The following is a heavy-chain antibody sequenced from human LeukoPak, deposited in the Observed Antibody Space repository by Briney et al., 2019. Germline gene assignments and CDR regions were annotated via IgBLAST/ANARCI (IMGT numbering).Heavy chain of an antibody. V-gene: IGHV1-3*01. Sequence: ASVKVSCKASGYIFTDYAINWVRQAPGERLEWMGWINAGSGNTKYSQKFQGRVTITRDRSASTAYMELSSLRSEDTAVYYCARPPKYYYDSSGYYNYWGQGTLVTVSS. CDR2: INAGSGNT. J-gene: IGHJ4*02. D-gene: IGHD3-22*01. CDR3: ARPPKYYYDSSGYYNY. CDR1: GYIFTDYA.